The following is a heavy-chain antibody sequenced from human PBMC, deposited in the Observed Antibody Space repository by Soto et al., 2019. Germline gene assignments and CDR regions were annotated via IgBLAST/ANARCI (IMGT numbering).Heavy chain of an antibody. Sequence: GASVKVSCKASGGTFSSYTISWVRQAPGQGLEWMGRIIPILGIANYAQKFQGRVTITADKSTSTAYMELSSLRSEDTAVYYCARESSYCSSTSCYECFDYWGQGTLVTVS. V-gene: IGHV1-69*04. CDR3: ARESSYCSSTSCYECFDY. CDR2: IIPILGIA. CDR1: GGTFSSYT. D-gene: IGHD2-2*01. J-gene: IGHJ4*02.